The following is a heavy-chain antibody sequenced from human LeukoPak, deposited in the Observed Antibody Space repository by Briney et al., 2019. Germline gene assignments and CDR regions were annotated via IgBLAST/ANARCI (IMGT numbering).Heavy chain of an antibody. D-gene: IGHD2-2*01. J-gene: IGHJ6*03. CDR1: GFTFSSYS. Sequence: GGSLSVFCAASGFTFSSYSMNWVRQAPGKGLEWVSSIGRSSRYIYYADSVKGVFTISRDNAKNSLYLQMNSLRAEDTAVYYCAGGDCSSTSCYDYCSYYMDVWGKGTTVTVSS. CDR2: IGRSSRYI. CDR3: AGGDCSSTSCYDYCSYYMDV. V-gene: IGHV3-21*01.